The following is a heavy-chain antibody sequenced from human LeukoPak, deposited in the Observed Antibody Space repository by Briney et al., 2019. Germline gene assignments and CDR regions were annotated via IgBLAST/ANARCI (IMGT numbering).Heavy chain of an antibody. Sequence: ASVTVSCKASGYTFTGYYMHWVRQAPGQGLEWMGWINPNSGGTNYAQKFQGRVTMTRDTSISTACMELSRLRSDDTAVYYCARRVVYYYGSGSYYYFDYWGQGTLVTVSS. CDR3: ARRVVYYYGSGSYYYFDY. J-gene: IGHJ4*02. V-gene: IGHV1-2*02. D-gene: IGHD3-10*01. CDR1: GYTFTGYY. CDR2: INPNSGGT.